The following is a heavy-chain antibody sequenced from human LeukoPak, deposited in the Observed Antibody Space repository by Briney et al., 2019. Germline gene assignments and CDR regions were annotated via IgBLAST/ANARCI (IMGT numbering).Heavy chain of an antibody. CDR1: GGSISRYY. V-gene: IGHV4-59*01. CDR3: AREYYGSSGYYNDY. CDR2: ISYTGST. J-gene: IGHJ4*02. Sequence: SETLSLTCTVSGGSISRYYWSWIRQHPGNGLEWIGYISYTGSTTYNSSLKSRVTISLDMSQNQFSLKLTSVTPADTAVYYCAREYYGSSGYYNDYWGQGALVTVSS. D-gene: IGHD3-22*01.